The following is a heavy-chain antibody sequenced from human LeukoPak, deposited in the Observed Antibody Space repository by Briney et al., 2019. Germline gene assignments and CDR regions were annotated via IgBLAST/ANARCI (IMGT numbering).Heavy chain of an antibody. CDR1: GDSVSSNSAA. CDR2: TYYRSKWYN. Sequence: SQTLSLTCALSGDSVSSNSAAWTWIRQSPSRGLEWLGRTYYRSKWYNGYAVSVKSRITINPDTSKNHFSLQLNSVTPEDTAVYYCARGYSGMIDQWGQGTLVTVSS. CDR3: ARGYSGMIDQ. D-gene: IGHD2-15*01. J-gene: IGHJ4*02. V-gene: IGHV6-1*01.